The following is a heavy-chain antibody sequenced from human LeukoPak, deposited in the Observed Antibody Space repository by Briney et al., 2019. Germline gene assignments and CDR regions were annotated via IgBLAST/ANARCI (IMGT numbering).Heavy chain of an antibody. D-gene: IGHD7-27*01. V-gene: IGHV4-34*01. CDR3: ARRELGIYYFDY. J-gene: IGHJ4*02. CDR2: INHSGST. Sequence: PSETLSLTCAVYGGSFSGYYWSRIRQPPGKGLEWIGEINHSGSTNYNPSLKSRVTISVDTSKNQFSLKRSSVTAADTAVYYCARRELGIYYFDYWGQGTLVTVSS. CDR1: GGSFSGYY.